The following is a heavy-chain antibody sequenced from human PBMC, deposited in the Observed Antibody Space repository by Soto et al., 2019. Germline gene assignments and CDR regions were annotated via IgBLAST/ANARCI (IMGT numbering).Heavy chain of an antibody. CDR2: VYHTGST. CDR1: AASITTFY. V-gene: IGHV4-59*08. CDR3: ATGGYCSSGSCYSR. D-gene: IGHD2-15*01. Sequence: QVQLQESGPGLVKPSETLSLTCTVSAASITTFYWSWIRQPPGKGLEWIGYVYHTGSTNYNPSLKSRVTIAIDTSKNQISLKLTSVTAADTAVYYCATGGYCSSGSCYSRWGQGTLVTVSS. J-gene: IGHJ4*02.